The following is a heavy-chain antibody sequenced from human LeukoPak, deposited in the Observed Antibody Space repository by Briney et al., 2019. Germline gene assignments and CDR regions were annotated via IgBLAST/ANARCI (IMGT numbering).Heavy chain of an antibody. CDR2: ISSSSSYI. J-gene: IGHJ1*01. D-gene: IGHD6-19*01. CDR1: GFTFSSYA. V-gene: IGHV3-21*01. CDR3: AKGYSSGSASYFQH. Sequence: GGSLRLSCAASGFTFSSYAMSWVRQAPGKGLEWVSSISSSSSYIYYADSVKGRFTISRDNAKNSLYLQMNSLRAEDTAVYYCAKGYSSGSASYFQHWGQGTLVTVSS.